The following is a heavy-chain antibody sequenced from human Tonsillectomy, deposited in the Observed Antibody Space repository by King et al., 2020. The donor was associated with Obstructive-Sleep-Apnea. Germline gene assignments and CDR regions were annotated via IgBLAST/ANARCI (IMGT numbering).Heavy chain of an antibody. CDR1: GFIFSDYA. J-gene: IGHJ5*02. CDR2: VTGGGDRT. D-gene: IGHD1-26*01. V-gene: IGHV3-23*04. CDR3: AKKSGQWEPLDWFDP. Sequence: VQLVESGGGLIQPGGSLRLSCAASGFIFSDYAMSWVRQAPGKGLEWVSSVTGGGDRTYYADSVKGRFTISRDNSKNTLILQMNSLRAEDTAVYFCAKKSGQWEPLDWFDPWGQGTLVTVSS.